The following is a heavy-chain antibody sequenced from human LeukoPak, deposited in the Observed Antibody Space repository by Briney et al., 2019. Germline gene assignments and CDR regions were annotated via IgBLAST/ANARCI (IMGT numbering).Heavy chain of an antibody. Sequence: GASVKVSCKASGYTFTSYDINWVRQATGQGLEWMGWMNPNSGNTGYAQKFQGRVTITRNTSISTAYMELSSLRSEDTAVYYCVRNRAAAGRYDAFDICGQGTMVTVSS. CDR2: MNPNSGNT. D-gene: IGHD6-13*01. V-gene: IGHV1-8*03. J-gene: IGHJ3*02. CDR3: VRNRAAAGRYDAFDI. CDR1: GYTFTSYD.